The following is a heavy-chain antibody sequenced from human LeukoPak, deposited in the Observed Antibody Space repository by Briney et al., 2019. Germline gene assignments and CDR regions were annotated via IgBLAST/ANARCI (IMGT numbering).Heavy chain of an antibody. CDR2: IYYSGST. V-gene: IGHV4-39*07. CDR1: GGSISSSSYY. CDR3: ARVRPTSRRITIFGVGIDY. Sequence: KTSETLSLTCTVSGGSISSSSYYWGWIRQPPGKGLEWIGSIYYSGSTYYNPSLKSRVTISVDTSKNQFSLKLSSVTAADTAVYYCARVRPTSRRITIFGVGIDYWGQGTLVTVSS. D-gene: IGHD3-3*01. J-gene: IGHJ4*02.